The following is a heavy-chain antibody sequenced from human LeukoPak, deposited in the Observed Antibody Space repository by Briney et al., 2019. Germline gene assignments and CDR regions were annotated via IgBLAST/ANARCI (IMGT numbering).Heavy chain of an antibody. Sequence: PGGSLRLSCAASGFTFSSYSMNWVRQAPGKGLEWVSYISSSSSTIYYADSVKGRFTISRDNAKNSLYLQMNSLRAEDTAVYYCARDYSGYVRYFDYWGQGTLVTVSS. J-gene: IGHJ4*02. D-gene: IGHD5-12*01. CDR3: ARDYSGYVRYFDY. CDR1: GFTFSSYS. V-gene: IGHV3-48*01. CDR2: ISSSSSTI.